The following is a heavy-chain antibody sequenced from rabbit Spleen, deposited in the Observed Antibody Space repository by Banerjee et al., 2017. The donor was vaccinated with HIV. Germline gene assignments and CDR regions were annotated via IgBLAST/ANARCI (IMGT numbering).Heavy chain of an antibody. Sequence: QSLEESGGDLVKPGASLTLTCTASGMDFSSDYDMCWVRQAPGKGLEWIACIGSGSGRTYYASWAKGRFTISKASSTTVTLQMTSLTAADTATYFCARDVDGSGIAAFRLNLWGQGTLVTVS. CDR2: IGSGSGRT. D-gene: IGHD1-1*01. CDR1: GMDFSSDYD. J-gene: IGHJ3*01. CDR3: ARDVDGSGIAAFRLNL. V-gene: IGHV1S40*01.